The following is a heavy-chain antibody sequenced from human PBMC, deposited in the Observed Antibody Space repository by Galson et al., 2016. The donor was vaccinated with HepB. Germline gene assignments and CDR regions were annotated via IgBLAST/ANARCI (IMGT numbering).Heavy chain of an antibody. D-gene: IGHD1-26*01. Sequence: SETLSLTCSVLGGSISGPNWWTWVRQPPGKGLEWIGDVHHSGNTNYNPSLKSRITLSVDKSNNHFSLSLNSVTAADTALYYCAKSTRGAARGWGQGTLVTVSA. CDR2: VHHSGNT. CDR3: AKSTRGAARG. CDR1: GGSISGPNW. V-gene: IGHV4-4*02. J-gene: IGHJ4*02.